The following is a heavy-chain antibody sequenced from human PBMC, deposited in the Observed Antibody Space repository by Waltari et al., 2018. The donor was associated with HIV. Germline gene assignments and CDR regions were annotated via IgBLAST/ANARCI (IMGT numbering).Heavy chain of an antibody. J-gene: IGHJ4*02. Sequence: QLQLHESGPGVVKPSETLSLTCTVPGGSIGDSSSYWAWFRQTPGKGLEWIGSCFYGGSSSYGGGASYLPSLKSRLSISVDTSRNLLSLKLRSVNATDTAVYFCARPPQTGDLGDYWGRGTLVTVSS. CDR1: GGSIGDSSSY. CDR2: CFYGGSSSYGGGA. D-gene: IGHD7-27*01. CDR3: ARPPQTGDLGDY. V-gene: IGHV4-39*01.